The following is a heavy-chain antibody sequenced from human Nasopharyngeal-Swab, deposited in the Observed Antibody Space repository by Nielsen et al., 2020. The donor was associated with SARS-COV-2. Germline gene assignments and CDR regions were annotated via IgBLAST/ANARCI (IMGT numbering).Heavy chain of an antibody. V-gene: IGHV3-11*01. CDR1: GFTFSDYY. J-gene: IGHJ6*02. CDR2: ISSSGSTI. CDR3: ARDDYDFWSGKASYGMDV. Sequence: GVLKISCAASGFTFSDYYMSWIRQAPGKGLEWVSYISSSGSTIYYADSVKGRFTISRDNAKNSLYLQMNSLRAEDTAVYYCARDDYDFWSGKASYGMDVWGQGTTVTVSS. D-gene: IGHD3-3*01.